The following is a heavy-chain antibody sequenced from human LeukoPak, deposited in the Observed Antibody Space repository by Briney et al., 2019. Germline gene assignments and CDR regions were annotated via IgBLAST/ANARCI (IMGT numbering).Heavy chain of an antibody. Sequence: GGSLRLSCAASGFTFSNYWMSCVRQAPGKGLEWVANIKQDGGAKNYADSVKGRFTISRDNAKNSLYLQMNSLRAEDTAVFYCARDGYASGSHDSWGQGTLVTVSS. CDR3: ARDGYASGSHDS. D-gene: IGHD3-10*01. CDR2: IKQDGGAK. J-gene: IGHJ5*01. V-gene: IGHV3-7*04. CDR1: GFTFSNYW.